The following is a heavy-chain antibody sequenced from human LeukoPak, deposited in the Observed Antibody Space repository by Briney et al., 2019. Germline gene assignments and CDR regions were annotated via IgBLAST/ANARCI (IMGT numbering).Heavy chain of an antibody. CDR2: IYYSGST. Sequence: SETLSLTCTVSGGSISSSSYYWGWIRQPPGKGLEWIGSIYYSGSTYYNPSLKSRVTISVDTSKNQFSLKLSSVTAADTAVYYCARDSNVLLWFGASPGFDPWGQGTLVTVSS. CDR3: ARDSNVLLWFGASPGFDP. CDR1: GGSISSSSYY. J-gene: IGHJ5*02. V-gene: IGHV4-39*07. D-gene: IGHD3-10*01.